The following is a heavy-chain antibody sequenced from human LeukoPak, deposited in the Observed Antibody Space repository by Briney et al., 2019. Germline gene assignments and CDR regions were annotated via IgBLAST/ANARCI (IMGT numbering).Heavy chain of an antibody. CDR1: GFTFSTYS. J-gene: IGHJ4*02. V-gene: IGHV3-48*04. Sequence: GGSLRLSCAASGFTFSTYSMSWVRQAPGKGLEWVSYISYSSNSIYYADSVKGRFTISRDNAKNSLYLQMNSLRAEDTAVYYCARRLELTRVYYFDYWGQGTLVTVSS. CDR3: ARRLELTRVYYFDY. CDR2: ISYSSNSI. D-gene: IGHD3-3*02.